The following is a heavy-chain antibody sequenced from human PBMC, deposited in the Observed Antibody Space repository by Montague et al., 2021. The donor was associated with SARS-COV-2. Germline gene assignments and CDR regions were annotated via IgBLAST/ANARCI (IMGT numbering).Heavy chain of an antibody. CDR1: GFSLSTSGVG. Sequence: PALVKPTQTLTLTCTFSGFSLSTSGVGVGWIRQPPGKALEWLALIYWDDDKRYSPSLKSRLTITKYTSKNQVVLTMTNMDPVDTASYYCAHRRNGWYGPYFGYWGQGTLVTVSS. J-gene: IGHJ4*02. CDR2: IYWDDDK. CDR3: AHRRNGWYGPYFGY. V-gene: IGHV2-5*02. D-gene: IGHD6-19*01.